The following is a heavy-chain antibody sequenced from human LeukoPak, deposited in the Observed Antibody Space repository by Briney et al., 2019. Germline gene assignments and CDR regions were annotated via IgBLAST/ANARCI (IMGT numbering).Heavy chain of an antibody. Sequence: PGRSLRLSCAASGFTFSSYSMNWVRQAPGRGLVWVSSISSRSSYIYYADSVKGRFTTSRDNSKNTLYLQMTSLRAEDTAVYFCAKDQHSTSLSYMDVWGDGTTVTVSS. CDR1: GFTFSSYS. D-gene: IGHD6-6*01. J-gene: IGHJ6*03. CDR3: AKDQHSTSLSYMDV. CDR2: ISSRSSYI. V-gene: IGHV3-21*04.